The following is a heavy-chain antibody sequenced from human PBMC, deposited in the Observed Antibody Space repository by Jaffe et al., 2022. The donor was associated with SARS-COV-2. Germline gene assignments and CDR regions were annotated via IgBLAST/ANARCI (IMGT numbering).Heavy chain of an antibody. D-gene: IGHD3-22*01. CDR3: ARAGYDSSGYYTTAVWFDP. J-gene: IGHJ5*02. Sequence: QVQLQESGPGLVKPSETLSLTCTVSGGSISSYYWSWIRQPPGKGLEWIGYIYYSGSTNYNPSLKSRVTISVDTSKNQFSLKLSSVTAADTAVYYCARAGYDSSGYYTTAVWFDPWGQGTLVTVSS. V-gene: IGHV4-59*01. CDR1: GGSISSYY. CDR2: IYYSGST.